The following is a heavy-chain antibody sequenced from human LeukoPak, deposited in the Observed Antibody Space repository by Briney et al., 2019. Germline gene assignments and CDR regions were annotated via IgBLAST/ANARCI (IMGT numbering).Heavy chain of an antibody. V-gene: IGHV1-46*01. CDR2: INPSGGST. CDR3: ARTYSSSGCVDY. Sequence: ASVKVSCMASGYTFTSYYLQWVRQAPGQGLEWMGIINPSGGSTTYAQKFQGRVTLTRDTSTTTVHMEPSSLRSEDTAVYYCARTYSSSGCVDYWGQGTLVTVSS. CDR1: GYTFTSYY. J-gene: IGHJ4*02. D-gene: IGHD6-13*01.